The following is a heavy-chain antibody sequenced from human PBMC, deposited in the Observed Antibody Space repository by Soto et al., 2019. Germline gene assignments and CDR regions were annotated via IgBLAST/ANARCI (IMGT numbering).Heavy chain of an antibody. D-gene: IGHD6-13*01. V-gene: IGHV3-33*01. CDR1: GFTFSSYG. J-gene: IGHJ4*02. CDR2: IWYDGSNK. CDR3: AMRGSSSWYSY. Sequence: GGSLRLSCAASGFTFSSYGMHWVRQAPGKGLEWVAVIWYDGSNKYYADSVKGRFTISRDNSKNTLYLQMNSLRAEDTAVYYCAMRGSSSWYSYWGQGTLVTVSS.